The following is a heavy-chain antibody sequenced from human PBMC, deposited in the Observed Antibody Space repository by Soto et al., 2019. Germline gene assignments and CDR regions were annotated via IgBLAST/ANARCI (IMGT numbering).Heavy chain of an antibody. D-gene: IGHD3-22*01. Sequence: SVKVSCKASGGTFSSYAISWVRQAPGQGLEWMGGIIPIFGTANYAQKLQGRVTITADESTSTAYMELSSLRSEDTAVYYCARNYDSTRYYYGMDVWGQGTTVTVSS. V-gene: IGHV1-69*13. CDR1: GGTFSSYA. CDR2: IIPIFGTA. J-gene: IGHJ6*02. CDR3: ARNYDSTRYYYGMDV.